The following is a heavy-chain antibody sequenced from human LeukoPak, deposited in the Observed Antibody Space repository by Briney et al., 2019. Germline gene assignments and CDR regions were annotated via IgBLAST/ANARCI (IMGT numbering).Heavy chain of an antibody. J-gene: IGHJ6*03. D-gene: IGHD1-26*01. V-gene: IGHV3-7*01. CDR2: IKQDGSEK. Sequence: PGGSLRLSCAASGFTFNSYNMNWVRQAPGKGLEWVANIKQDGSEKYYVDSVKGRFTISRDNAKNSLYLQMNSLRAEDTAVYYCARDSGSYYYYYYYTDVWGKGTTVTVSS. CDR1: GFTFNSYN. CDR3: ARDSGSYYYYYYYTDV.